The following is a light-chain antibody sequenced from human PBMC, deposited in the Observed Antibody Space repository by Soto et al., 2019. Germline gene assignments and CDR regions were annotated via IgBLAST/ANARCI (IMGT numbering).Light chain of an antibody. CDR1: QSISSY. J-gene: IGKJ2*01. CDR3: QQSYSTPYT. V-gene: IGKV1-39*01. Sequence: DIQMTQSPSSLSASVGDRVTITCRASQSISSYLNWYQQKPGKAPKLLIYAASSLQSGVPSGFSGSGSGPDFTLTISSLQPEDFATYYCQQSYSTPYTFGQGTNLEIK. CDR2: AAS.